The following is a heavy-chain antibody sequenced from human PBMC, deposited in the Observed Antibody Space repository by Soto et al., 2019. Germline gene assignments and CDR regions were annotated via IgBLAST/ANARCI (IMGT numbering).Heavy chain of an antibody. D-gene: IGHD3-10*01. CDR1: GLTVSSNY. Sequence: PGGSLRLSCAASGLTVSSNYMSWVRQAPGKGLEWVAVIWYDGSNKYYADSVKGRFTISRDNSKNTLYLQMNSLRAEDTAVYYCAREFGELLSEYYYYGMDVWGQGTTVTVSS. CDR2: IWYDGSNK. J-gene: IGHJ6*02. V-gene: IGHV3-33*08. CDR3: AREFGELLSEYYYYGMDV.